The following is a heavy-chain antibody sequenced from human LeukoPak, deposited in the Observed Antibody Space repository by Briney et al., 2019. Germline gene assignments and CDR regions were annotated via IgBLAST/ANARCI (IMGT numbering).Heavy chain of an antibody. D-gene: IGHD2-21*02. J-gene: IGHJ3*02. Sequence: PSETLSLTCTVSGGSISSYYWSWIRQPPGKGLEWIGYILNSGRTNYNPSLRSRVTMSVDTSKNQFSLNLSSLTAADTAVYYCAGRQHIVAVTATRGSFDMWGRGIMVTVSS. CDR2: ILNSGRT. V-gene: IGHV4-59*03. CDR3: AGRQHIVAVTATRGSFDM. CDR1: GGSISSYY.